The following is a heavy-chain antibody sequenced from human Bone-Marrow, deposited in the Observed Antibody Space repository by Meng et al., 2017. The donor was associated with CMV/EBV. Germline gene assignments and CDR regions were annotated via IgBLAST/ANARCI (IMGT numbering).Heavy chain of an antibody. CDR1: GFTFSSYA. Sequence: GVLKISCAASGFTFSSYAMNWVRQAPGKGLEWVSVISGGGSTTYYADSVKGRFTLSRDNSKNTVYLQMNSLRADDTAVYYCAKKVSGNAPLDYWGQGTRVTV. CDR2: ISGGGSTT. CDR3: AKKVSGNAPLDY. J-gene: IGHJ4*02. D-gene: IGHD5/OR15-5a*01. V-gene: IGHV3-23*01.